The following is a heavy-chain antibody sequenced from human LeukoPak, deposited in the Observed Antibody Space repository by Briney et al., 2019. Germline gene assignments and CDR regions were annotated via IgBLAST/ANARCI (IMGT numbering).Heavy chain of an antibody. Sequence: PGGSLRLSCAASGFTFTTYGMSWVRQAPGKGLEWVSYISSSSSTIYYADSVKGRFTISRDNAKNSLYLQMNSLRAEDTAVYYCARAPANLIYSSGYYYFDYWGQGTLVTVSS. CDR1: GFTFTTYG. D-gene: IGHD3-22*01. CDR3: ARAPANLIYSSGYYYFDY. J-gene: IGHJ4*02. CDR2: ISSSSSTI. V-gene: IGHV3-48*01.